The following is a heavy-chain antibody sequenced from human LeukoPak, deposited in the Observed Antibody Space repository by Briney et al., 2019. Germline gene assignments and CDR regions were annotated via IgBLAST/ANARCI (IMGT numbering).Heavy chain of an antibody. CDR1: GFTFSSYW. Sequence: GGSLRLSCAASGFTFSSYWMSWVRQAPGKGLEWVANIKQDGREKYYVDSVKGRFTISRDNAKNSLYLQMNSLRAEDTAVYYCARVQWFGELFQNDYYYYYGMDVWGQGTTVTVSS. J-gene: IGHJ6*02. CDR2: IKQDGREK. V-gene: IGHV3-7*01. D-gene: IGHD3-10*01. CDR3: ARVQWFGELFQNDYYYYYGMDV.